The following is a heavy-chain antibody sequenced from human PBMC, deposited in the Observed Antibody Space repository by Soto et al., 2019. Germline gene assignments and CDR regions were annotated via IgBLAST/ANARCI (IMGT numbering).Heavy chain of an antibody. D-gene: IGHD5-18*01. V-gene: IGHV3-53*01. J-gene: IGHJ4*02. CDR1: GFTVSTNY. Sequence: GGSLRLSCAVSGFTVSTNYMSWVRQAPGKGLEWVSVIYSGDNTYYADSVKGRFTISRDNSKNTLNLQMNGLRVEDTAVYYCARGAAMVLFDYWGQGTLVTVSS. CDR2: IYSGDNT. CDR3: ARGAAMVLFDY.